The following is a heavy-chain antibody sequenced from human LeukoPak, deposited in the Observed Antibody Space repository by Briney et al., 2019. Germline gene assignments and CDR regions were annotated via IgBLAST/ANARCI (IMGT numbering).Heavy chain of an antibody. J-gene: IGHJ6*03. CDR2: INSDASST. V-gene: IGHV3-74*01. CDR3: ARAFDTSWDYYYMDV. CDR1: GFTFSSYW. Sequence: GGSLRLSCAASGFTFSSYWIHWVRQAPGKGLVWVSRINSDASSTSYADSVKGRFTISRDDAKNSLYLQMNSLRAEDTAVYYCARAFDTSWDYYYMDVWGKGTTVTVSS. D-gene: IGHD2-2*01.